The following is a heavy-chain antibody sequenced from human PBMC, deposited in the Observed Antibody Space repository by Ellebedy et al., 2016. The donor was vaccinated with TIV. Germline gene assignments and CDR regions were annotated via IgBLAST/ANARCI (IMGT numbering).Heavy chain of an antibody. V-gene: IGHV3-74*01. CDR1: GFTFSSFW. CDR3: ARDKTHNWFDP. CDR2: IDNDGSNT. Sequence: PGGSLRLSCAASGFTFSSFWMHWVRQAPGKGLVWVSRIDNDGSNTVYADSVRGRFTISRYNAKNTLYLQMNNLGAEDTAVYYCARDKTHNWFDPWGQGTLVTVSS. J-gene: IGHJ5*02.